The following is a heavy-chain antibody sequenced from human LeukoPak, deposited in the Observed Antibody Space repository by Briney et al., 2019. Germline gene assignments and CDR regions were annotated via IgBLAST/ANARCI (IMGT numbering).Heavy chain of an antibody. J-gene: IGHJ4*02. CDR1: GYTFTGYY. D-gene: IGHD2-2*01. Sequence: ASVTVSCTASGYTFTGYYMHWVRQAPGQGLEWMGWINPNSGGTNYAQKFQGRVTMTRDTSISTAYMELSRLRSDDTAVYYCARDIVVVPAAISAVDDYWGQGTLVTVSS. V-gene: IGHV1-2*02. CDR2: INPNSGGT. CDR3: ARDIVVVPAAISAVDDY.